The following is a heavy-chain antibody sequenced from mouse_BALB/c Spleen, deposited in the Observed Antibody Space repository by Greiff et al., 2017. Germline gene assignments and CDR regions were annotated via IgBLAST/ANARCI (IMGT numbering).Heavy chain of an antibody. CDR2: IDPENGDT. CDR3: KSTMIKGFAY. J-gene: IGHJ3*01. V-gene: IGHV14-4*02. D-gene: IGHD2-4*01. CDR1: GFNIKDYY. Sequence: VQLKESGAELVRSGASVKLSCTASGFNIKDYYMHWVKQRPEQGLEWIGWIDPENGDTEYAPKFQGKATMTADTSSNTAYLQLSSLTSEDTAVYYCKSTMIKGFAYWGQGTLVTVSA.